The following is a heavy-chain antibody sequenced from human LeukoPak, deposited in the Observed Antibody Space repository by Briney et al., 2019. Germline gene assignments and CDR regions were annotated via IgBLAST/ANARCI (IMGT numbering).Heavy chain of an antibody. CDR2: SRNEANSYTT. D-gene: IGHD3-22*01. Sequence: SGGSLRLSCAASGFTLSDHYMDWVRQAPGKGLEWVGRSRNEANSYTTIYAASVKGRFTISRDDSQNSLYLQMNSLKTEDTALYYCARLSSGYYDSSGYWGQGTLVTVSS. V-gene: IGHV3-72*01. CDR3: ARLSSGYYDSSGY. J-gene: IGHJ4*02. CDR1: GFTLSDHY.